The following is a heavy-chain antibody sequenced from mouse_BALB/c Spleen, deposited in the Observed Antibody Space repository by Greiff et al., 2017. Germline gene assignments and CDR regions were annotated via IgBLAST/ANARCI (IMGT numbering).Heavy chain of an antibody. CDR2: ISSGGSYT. D-gene: IGHD1-1*01. CDR1: GFTFSSYA. J-gene: IGHJ4*01. Sequence: EVKLVESGGGLVKPGGSLKLSCAASGFTFSSYAMSWVRQTPEKRLEWVATISSGGSYTYYPDSVKGRFTISRDNAKNTLYLQMSSLRSEDTAMYYCARSSSYYGSSYAMDYWGQGTSVTVSS. CDR3: ARSSSYYGSSYAMDY. V-gene: IGHV5-9-3*01.